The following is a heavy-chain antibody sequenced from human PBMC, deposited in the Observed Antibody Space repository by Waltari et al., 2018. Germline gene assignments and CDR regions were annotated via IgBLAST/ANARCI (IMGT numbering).Heavy chain of an antibody. CDR1: GDPMTTFY. CDR2: IVYSGTT. V-gene: IGHV4-59*08. J-gene: IGHJ4*02. Sequence: QESGPGLVKSSETLSLTCTVSGDPMTTFYWSWIRQPPGKTLVWIGYIVYSGTTSYNPSLKSRVTLSLDTSKNQFSLSLKSVTAADTAIYYCARHRGASFDSWGQGTLVTVSS. D-gene: IGHD1-26*01. CDR3: ARHRGASFDS.